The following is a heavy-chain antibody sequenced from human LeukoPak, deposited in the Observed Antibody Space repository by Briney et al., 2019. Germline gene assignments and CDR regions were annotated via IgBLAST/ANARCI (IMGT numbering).Heavy chain of an antibody. CDR2: INPNSGGT. J-gene: IGHJ4*02. CDR1: GYILIGYY. CDR3: VRDGGDTMLRGVMNYFDY. D-gene: IGHD3-10*01. Sequence: ASVKVSCKASGYILIGYYIHWVRQAPGQGLEWMGWINPNSGGTNYAHKFQDRVTMTRDTSISTIYMELSSLRSDDTAVYYCVRDGGDTMLRGVMNYFDYWGQGTLVTVSS. V-gene: IGHV1-2*02.